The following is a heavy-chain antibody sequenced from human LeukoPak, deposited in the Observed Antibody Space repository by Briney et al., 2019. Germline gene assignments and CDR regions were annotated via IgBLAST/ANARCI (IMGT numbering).Heavy chain of an antibody. CDR1: GYTLNYYY. V-gene: IGHV1-2*02. CDR3: SRVQAIAAAGPFDS. CDR2: INPDNGGA. J-gene: IGHJ4*02. D-gene: IGHD6-13*01. Sequence: ASVKVSCKAVGYTLNYYYVHWVRRAPGQGVEWMGWINPDNGGAHCAQKFQGRVTMTRDTSISTAYMELSRLRSDDTALYYCSRVQAIAAAGPFDSWGQGTLVTVSS.